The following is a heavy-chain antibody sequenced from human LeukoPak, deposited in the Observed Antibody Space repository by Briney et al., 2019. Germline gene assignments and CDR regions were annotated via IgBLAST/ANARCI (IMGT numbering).Heavy chain of an antibody. CDR3: TTQLLWELSPLTPGFDI. CDR2: FDPEDGET. J-gene: IGHJ3*02. D-gene: IGHD1-26*01. Sequence: ASVKVSCKVSGYTLTELSMHWVRQAPGKGLEWMGGFDPEDGETIYAQKFQGRVTMTEDTSTDTAYMELSSLRSEDTAVYYCTTQLLWELSPLTPGFDIWGQGTMVTVSS. CDR1: GYTLTELS. V-gene: IGHV1-24*01.